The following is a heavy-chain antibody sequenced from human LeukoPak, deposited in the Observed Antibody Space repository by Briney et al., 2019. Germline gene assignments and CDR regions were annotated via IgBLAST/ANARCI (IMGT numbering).Heavy chain of an antibody. J-gene: IGHJ4*02. Sequence: GASVKVSCKASGYTFTSYSISWVRQAPGRGLEWMGWISAYNGNTNYARKLQGRVTMTTDTSTSTAYMELRSLRSDDTAVYYFALKTTSVDYFDYWGQGTLVTVSS. CDR1: GYTFTSYS. CDR2: ISAYNGNT. D-gene: IGHD1-7*01. CDR3: ALKTTSVDYFDY. V-gene: IGHV1-18*01.